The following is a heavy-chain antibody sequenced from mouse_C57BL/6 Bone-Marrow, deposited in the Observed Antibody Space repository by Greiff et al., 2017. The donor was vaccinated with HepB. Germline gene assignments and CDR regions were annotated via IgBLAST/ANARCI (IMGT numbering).Heavy chain of an antibody. D-gene: IGHD1-1*01. Sequence: EVKLMESGPGMVKPSQSLSLTCTVTGYSITSGYDWHWIRHFPGNKLEWMGYISYSGSTNYNPSLKSRISITHDTSKNHFFLKLNSVTTEDTATYYCARSPYYGSSYGYFDYWGQGTTLTVSS. J-gene: IGHJ2*01. V-gene: IGHV3-1*01. CDR1: GYSITSGYD. CDR2: ISYSGST. CDR3: ARSPYYGSSYGYFDY.